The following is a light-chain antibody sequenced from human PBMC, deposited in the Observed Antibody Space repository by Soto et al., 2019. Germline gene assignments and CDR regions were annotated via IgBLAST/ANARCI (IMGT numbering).Light chain of an antibody. CDR3: QQRTNWPRT. V-gene: IGKV3-11*01. J-gene: IGKJ1*01. CDR1: QSVSDY. CDR2: DTF. Sequence: ETVLTQSPATLSLSPGERATLSCRASQSVSDYLGWYQQKPGQAPRLLIYDTFKRAAGIPARFSGSGSGTDFTLTISSLEPEDFAVYYCQQRTNWPRTFGQGTKVDIK.